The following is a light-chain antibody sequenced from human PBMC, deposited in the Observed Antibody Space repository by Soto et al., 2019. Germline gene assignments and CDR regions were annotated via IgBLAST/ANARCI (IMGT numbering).Light chain of an antibody. J-gene: IGKJ1*01. CDR1: QSVSSN. V-gene: IGKV3-15*01. Sequence: EIVMTQSPATLSVSPGETATLSCRASQSVSSNLAWYQQKPGQAPRLLIYGASTRATGIPARFSGSGSGTAFTLTISRLEPEDFAVYYCQQYGSSPKTFGQGTKVDI. CDR2: GAS. CDR3: QQYGSSPKT.